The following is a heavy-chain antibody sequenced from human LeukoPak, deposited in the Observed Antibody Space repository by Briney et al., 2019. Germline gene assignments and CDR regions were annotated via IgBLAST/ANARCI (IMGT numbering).Heavy chain of an antibody. V-gene: IGHV1-2*02. J-gene: IGHJ4*02. CDR1: GYIFTDYY. CDR3: VREGRGPQTHY. D-gene: IGHD3-10*01. Sequence: ASVKASCKTSGYIFTDYYIHWVRQAPGQGLEWVGWIHPNSGGTNYAQSFHGRVTMTRDTSIRTAYMEVSRLRSAGTAVYYCVREGRGPQTHYWGEGALVTVSS. CDR2: IHPNSGGT.